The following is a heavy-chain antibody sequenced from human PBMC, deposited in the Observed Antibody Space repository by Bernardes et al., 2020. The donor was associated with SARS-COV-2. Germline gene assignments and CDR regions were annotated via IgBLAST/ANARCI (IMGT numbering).Heavy chain of an antibody. D-gene: IGHD3-22*01. J-gene: IGHJ4*02. V-gene: IGHV4-39*02. CDR3: ARVVENNSAYYSTPLDS. Sequence: SEPLSLTCTGSGGSLTHARYYWGWIRQPPGKGLEWIGNIYYNGNAYYNPSLKSRVTLSFDTSKNSLYLQMNSLRDDDTAVYYCARVVENNSAYYSTPLDSWGQGTLVTVSS. CDR1: GGSLTHARYY. CDR2: IYYNGNA.